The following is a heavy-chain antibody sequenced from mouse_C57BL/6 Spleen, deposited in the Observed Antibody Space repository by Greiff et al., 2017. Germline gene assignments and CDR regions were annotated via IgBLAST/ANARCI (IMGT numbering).Heavy chain of an antibody. Sequence: QVQLKESGAELVKPGASVKISCKASGYTFTDSYINWVKQRPGQGLEWIGKIGPGSGSTYYNAQFKGKATLTADKSSSTAFMQRSSEASEDSAVYIWARSCRWGYAMDYWGQGTSVTVSS. V-gene: IGHV1-77*01. CDR2: IGPGSGST. D-gene: IGHD2-3*01. CDR3: ARSCRWGYAMDY. J-gene: IGHJ4*01. CDR1: GYTFTDSY.